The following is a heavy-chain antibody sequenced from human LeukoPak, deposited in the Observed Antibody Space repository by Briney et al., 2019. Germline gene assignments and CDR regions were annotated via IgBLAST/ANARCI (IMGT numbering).Heavy chain of an antibody. CDR3: ASSFVSFDY. Sequence: TSETLSLTCTASGGSISSSSYYWGWIRQPPGKGLEWIGSIYYSGSTYYNPSLKSRVTISVDTSKNQFSLKLSSVTAADTAVYYCASSFVSFDYWGQGTLVTVSS. CDR1: GGSISSSSYY. J-gene: IGHJ4*02. CDR2: IYYSGST. V-gene: IGHV4-39*01.